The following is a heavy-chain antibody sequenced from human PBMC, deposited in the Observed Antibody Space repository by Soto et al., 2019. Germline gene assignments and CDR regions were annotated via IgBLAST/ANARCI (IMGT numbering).Heavy chain of an antibody. D-gene: IGHD2-15*01. CDR3: AKIARYCSGGSCYHFDY. Sequence: PGGSLRLSCAASGFTFSSCAMSWVRQAPGKGLEWVSAISGSGGSTYYADSVKGRFTISRDNSKNTLYLQMNSLRAEDTAVYYCAKIARYCSGGSCYHFDYWGQGTLVTVSS. J-gene: IGHJ4*02. V-gene: IGHV3-23*01. CDR1: GFTFSSCA. CDR2: ISGSGGST.